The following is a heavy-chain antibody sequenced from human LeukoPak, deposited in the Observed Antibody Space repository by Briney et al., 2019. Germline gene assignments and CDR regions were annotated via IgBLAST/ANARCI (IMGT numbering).Heavy chain of an antibody. CDR3: ARLTYDSTFDY. V-gene: IGHV4-30-4*01. CDR1: GGSISSGDYY. J-gene: IGHJ4*02. CDR2: IYYSGST. D-gene: IGHD3-22*01. Sequence: SETLSLTCTVSGGSISSGDYYWSWIRQPPGTGLEWIGYIYYSGSTYYNPSLKSRVTISVDTSKNQFSLKLSSVTAADTAVYYCARLTYDSTFDYWGQGTLVTVSS.